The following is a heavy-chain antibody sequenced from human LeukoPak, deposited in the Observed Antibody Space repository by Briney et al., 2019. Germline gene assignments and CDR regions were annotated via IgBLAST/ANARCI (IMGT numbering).Heavy chain of an antibody. J-gene: IGHJ4*02. V-gene: IGHV3-74*01. CDR1: GFTFSSYW. CDR2: INSDGSST. CDR3: ARGGNGYYFDY. D-gene: IGHD4-23*01. Sequence: PGGSLRLSCAASGFTFSSYWMHWVRQAPGKGLVWVSRINSDGSSTSYADSVKGRFTISRDNAKNTLYLQMNSLRAEDTAVYYCARGGNGYYFDYWGQGTLVTASS.